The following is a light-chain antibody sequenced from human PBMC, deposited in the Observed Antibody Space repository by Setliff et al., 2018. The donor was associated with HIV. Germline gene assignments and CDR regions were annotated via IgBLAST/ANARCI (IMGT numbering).Light chain of an antibody. CDR2: DVT. CDR3: SSYTSRTTVV. CDR1: SSDVGGYNY. Sequence: QSALAQPASVSGSPGQSITISCTGTSSDVGGYNYVSWYQQHPDKAPKLIIYDVTKRPSGVSNHFSGSKSDNTASLTISGLQAEDEADYYCSSYTSRTTVVFGGGTKVTVL. J-gene: IGLJ2*01. V-gene: IGLV2-14*03.